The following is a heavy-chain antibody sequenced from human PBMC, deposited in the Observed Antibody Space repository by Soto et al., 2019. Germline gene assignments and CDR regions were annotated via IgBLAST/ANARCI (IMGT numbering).Heavy chain of an antibody. J-gene: IGHJ4*02. Sequence: EVQLVESGGGLVKPGGSLRLSCAASGFTFSSYSMNWVRQAPGRGLEWVSSISSSSSYIYYADSVKGRFTISRDNAKNSLYLKRKSVRAEATAVYCCARQNPPYRGQGTLVTVSS. CDR2: ISSSSSYI. V-gene: IGHV3-21*01. CDR1: GFTFSSYS. CDR3: ARQNPPY.